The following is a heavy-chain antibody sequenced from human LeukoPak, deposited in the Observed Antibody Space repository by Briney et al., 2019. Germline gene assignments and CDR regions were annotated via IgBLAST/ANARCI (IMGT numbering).Heavy chain of an antibody. V-gene: IGHV1-69*06. CDR1: RYPFTRYY. CDR3: AREVQLREYYDSSGYYGY. Sequence: APVKVSSKASRYPFTRYYMHTVRQAPGHPLEWGGGSIPIFGTAKYAQKFQGRVTITADKSTSTAYMELSSLRSEDTAVYYCAREVQLREYYDSSGYYGYWGQGTLVTVSS. CDR2: SIPIFGTA. J-gene: IGHJ4*02. D-gene: IGHD3-22*01.